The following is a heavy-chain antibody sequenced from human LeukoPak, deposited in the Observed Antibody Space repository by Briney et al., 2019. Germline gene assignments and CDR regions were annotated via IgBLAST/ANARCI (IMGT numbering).Heavy chain of an antibody. J-gene: IGHJ5*02. CDR2: IHYTGST. CDR3: ARTCMTSARFDP. Sequence: SQTLSLTCTVSGGSISSGGYFCSWIRQHPGKGLEWIGYIHYTGSTYYYASLKIRVTISVDTSKNQFSLKLSSVTAADTAVYYCARTCMTSARFDPWGQGTLVTVSS. V-gene: IGHV4-31*03. CDR1: GGSISSGGYF. D-gene: IGHD2-21*02.